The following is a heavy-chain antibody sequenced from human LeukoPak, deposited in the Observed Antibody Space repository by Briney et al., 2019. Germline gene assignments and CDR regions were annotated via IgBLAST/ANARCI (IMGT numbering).Heavy chain of an antibody. Sequence: GGSLRLSCAASGFTLSTYWMNWVRQTPGKGLVWVSHINPDGSATSYADSVKGRFTISRDNAGNTLYLQMNSLRAEDTAAYYCVRDGLGTTPYDCWGQGILVTVSS. CDR3: VRDGLGTTPYDC. D-gene: IGHD1-1*01. J-gene: IGHJ4*02. V-gene: IGHV3-74*01. CDR1: GFTLSTYW. CDR2: INPDGSAT.